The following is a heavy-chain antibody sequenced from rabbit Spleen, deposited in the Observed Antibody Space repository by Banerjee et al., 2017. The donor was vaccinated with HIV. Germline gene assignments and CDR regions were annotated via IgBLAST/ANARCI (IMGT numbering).Heavy chain of an antibody. J-gene: IGHJ6*01. Sequence: LVEYGGDLVQPGATLTLTCTASGFEFSKYNFMCWVRQAPGKGLEWIACIDTGSRDFTYYASWAKGRFTISKTSSTTVTLQMTSLTVADTATYFCARDTGSSFSTYGMDLWGPGTLVTVS. CDR3: ARDTGSSFSTYGMDL. D-gene: IGHD8-1*01. V-gene: IGHV1S40*01. CDR2: IDTGSRDFT. CDR1: GFEFSKYNF.